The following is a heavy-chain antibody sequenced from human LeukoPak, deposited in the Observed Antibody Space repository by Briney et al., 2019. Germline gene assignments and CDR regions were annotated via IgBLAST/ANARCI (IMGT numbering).Heavy chain of an antibody. V-gene: IGHV4-61*02. CDR2: IYTSGST. CDR3: ARQAVGYQLPNSPDY. Sequence: SQTLSLTCTVSGGSISSGSYYWSWLRQPAGKGLEWIGRIYTSGSTYYNPSLKSRVTISVDTSKNQFSLKLSSVTAADTAVYYCARQAVGYQLPNSPDYWGQGTLVTVSS. CDR1: GGSISSGSYY. J-gene: IGHJ4*02. D-gene: IGHD2-2*01.